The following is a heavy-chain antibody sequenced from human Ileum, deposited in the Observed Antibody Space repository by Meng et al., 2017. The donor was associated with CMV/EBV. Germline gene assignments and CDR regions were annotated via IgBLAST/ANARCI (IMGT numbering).Heavy chain of an antibody. Sequence: GESLKISCIVSGFTFGSHNMNWVRQAPGKRLEWISYISSDTINYADSVKGRFTISRDNAKNSLYLQMTSLRAEDTAVYYCARDAQAIGTYATLDYWGQGVLVTVSS. D-gene: IGHD1-26*01. J-gene: IGHJ4*02. CDR3: ARDAQAIGTYATLDY. CDR2: ISSDTI. CDR1: GFTFGSHN. V-gene: IGHV3-48*04.